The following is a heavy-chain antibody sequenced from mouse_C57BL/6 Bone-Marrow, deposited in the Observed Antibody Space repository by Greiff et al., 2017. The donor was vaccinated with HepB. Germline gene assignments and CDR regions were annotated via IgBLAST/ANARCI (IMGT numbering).Heavy chain of an antibody. CDR2: IDPENGDT. J-gene: IGHJ3*01. V-gene: IGHV14-4*01. Sequence: VQLQQSGAELVRPGASVKLSCTASGFNIKDDYMHWVKQRPEQGLEWIGWIDPENGDTEYASKFQGKATITADTSSNTAYMQLSSLTSEDTAVYYCTVDGYYFLGFAYWGQGTLVTVSA. CDR3: TVDGYYFLGFAY. D-gene: IGHD2-3*01. CDR1: GFNIKDDY.